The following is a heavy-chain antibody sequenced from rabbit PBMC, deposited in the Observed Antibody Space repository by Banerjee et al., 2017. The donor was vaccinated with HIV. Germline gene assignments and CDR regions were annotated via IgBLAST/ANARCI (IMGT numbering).Heavy chain of an antibody. V-gene: IGHV1S45*01. CDR1: GFSFSSGYD. J-gene: IGHJ6*01. CDR3: ARGGSGL. CDR2: IGIGSSSNT. Sequence: QEQLEESGGDLVKPEGSLTLTCTASGFSFSSGYDMCWVRQAPGKGLEWIAYIGIGSSSNTHYASWAKGRFTVSKTSSTTVTLQMTSLTAADTATYFCARGGSGLWGQGTLVTVS. D-gene: IGHD3-1*01.